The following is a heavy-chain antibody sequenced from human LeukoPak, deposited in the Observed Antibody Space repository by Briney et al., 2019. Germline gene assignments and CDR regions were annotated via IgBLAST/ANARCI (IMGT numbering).Heavy chain of an antibody. J-gene: IGHJ3*02. CDR2: IYYSGST. CDR1: GGSFSGYY. D-gene: IGHD5-18*01. Sequence: NSSETLSLTCAVYGGSFSGYYWSWIRQPPGKGLEWIGYIYYSGSTNYNPSLKSRVTISVDTSKNQFSLKLSSVTAADTAVYYCARGGYLLDAFDIWGQGTMVTVSS. CDR3: ARGGYLLDAFDI. V-gene: IGHV4-59*01.